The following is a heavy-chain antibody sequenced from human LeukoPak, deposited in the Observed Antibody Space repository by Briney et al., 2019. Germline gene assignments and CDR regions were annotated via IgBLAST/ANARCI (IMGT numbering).Heavy chain of an antibody. Sequence: PGGSLRLSCAASGFTFSSYAMHWVRQAPGKGLEYVSAISSNGGSIYYANSVKGRFTISRDNSKNTLYLQMGSLRAEDMAVYYCARGGYCSSTSCYARLFDYWGQGTLVTVSS. CDR2: ISSNGGSI. J-gene: IGHJ4*02. V-gene: IGHV3-64*01. CDR3: ARGGYCSSTSCYARLFDY. D-gene: IGHD2-2*01. CDR1: GFTFSSYA.